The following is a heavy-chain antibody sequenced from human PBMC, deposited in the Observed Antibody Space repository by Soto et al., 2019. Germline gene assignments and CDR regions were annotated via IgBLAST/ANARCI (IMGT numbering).Heavy chain of an antibody. CDR2: INAGAGGT. CDR1: GYSFTRFA. D-gene: IGHD1-1*01. J-gene: IGHJ4*02. Sequence: ASVKVSCKASGYSFTRFAIHWVRLAPGQGLEWMGWINAGAGGTKYSQSFQGRVTITRDTSATTAYMDLYSLTSEDTAMYFCARERGNSGTSDYWGQGSLVTVSS. CDR3: ARERGNSGTSDY. V-gene: IGHV1-3*01.